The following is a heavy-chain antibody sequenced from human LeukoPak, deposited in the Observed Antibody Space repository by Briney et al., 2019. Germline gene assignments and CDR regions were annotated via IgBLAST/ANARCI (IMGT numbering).Heavy chain of an antibody. D-gene: IGHD6-13*01. Sequence: GSLRLSCAASGFTFSSYAMSWVRQAPGKGLEWIGEIYHSGSTNYNPSLKSRVTISVDKSKNQFSLKLSSVTAADTAVYYCARVEGSSWYGGAFDIWGQGTMVTVSS. CDR1: GFTFSSYAM. V-gene: IGHV4-4*02. CDR2: IYHSGST. J-gene: IGHJ3*02. CDR3: ARVEGSSWYGGAFDI.